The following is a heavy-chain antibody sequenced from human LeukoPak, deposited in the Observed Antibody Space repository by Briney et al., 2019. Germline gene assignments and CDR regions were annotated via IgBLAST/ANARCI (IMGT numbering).Heavy chain of an antibody. J-gene: IGHJ4*02. CDR3: ARALSGSYYLGYFDY. CDR1: GYSFTSYW. V-gene: IGHV5-51*01. CDR2: IYPGDSDT. D-gene: IGHD1-26*01. Sequence: GASLKISCQGSGYSFTSYWIGWVRQLPGKGLEWMGIIYPGDSDTRYSPSFQGQVTISADKSISTAYLQWSSLKASDTAMYYCARALSGSYYLGYFDYWGQGTLVTVSS.